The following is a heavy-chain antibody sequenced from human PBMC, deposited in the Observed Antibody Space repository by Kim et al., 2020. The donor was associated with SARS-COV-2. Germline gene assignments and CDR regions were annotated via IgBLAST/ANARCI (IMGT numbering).Heavy chain of an antibody. J-gene: IGHJ4*02. CDR1: GGSFSGYY. D-gene: IGHD3-16*02. Sequence: SETLSLTCAVYGGSFSGYYWSWIRQPPGKGLEWIGEINHSGSTNYNPSLKSRVTISVDTSKNQFSLKLSSVTAADTAVYYCARALQNPLYYDYVWGSYRYTYYFDDWGQGTLVTVSS. V-gene: IGHV4-34*01. CDR2: INHSGST. CDR3: ARALQNPLYYDYVWGSYRYTYYFDD.